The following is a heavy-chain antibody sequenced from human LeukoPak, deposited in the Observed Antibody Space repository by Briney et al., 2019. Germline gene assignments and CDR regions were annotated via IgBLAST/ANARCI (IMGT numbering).Heavy chain of an antibody. D-gene: IGHD3-10*01. CDR3: AKQLDSGNYYPTGDDY. Sequence: GGSLRLSCAASGFTLSNYATSWVRQAPGKGLEWVSSISASGADTYYTDSVKGRFTISRDTSKNTLYLQMNSLRDEDTALYYCAKQLDSGNYYPTGDDYWGQGTLVTVSS. CDR2: ISASGADT. J-gene: IGHJ4*02. CDR1: GFTLSNYA. V-gene: IGHV3-23*01.